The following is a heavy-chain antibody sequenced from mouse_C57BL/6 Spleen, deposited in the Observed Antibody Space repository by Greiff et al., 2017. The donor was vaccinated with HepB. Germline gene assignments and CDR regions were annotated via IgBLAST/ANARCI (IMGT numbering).Heavy chain of an antibody. CDR1: GYAFSSSW. V-gene: IGHV1-82*01. CDR2: IYPGDGDT. D-gene: IGHD1-1*01. CDR3: ARGGYYGTFDD. J-gene: IGHJ2*01. Sequence: VQLQQSGPELVKPGASVKISCKASGYAFSSSWMNWVKQRPGKGLEWIGRIYPGDGDTNYNGKFKGKATLTADKSSSTAYMQLSSLTSEDSAVYFCARGGYYGTFDDWGQGTTLTVSS.